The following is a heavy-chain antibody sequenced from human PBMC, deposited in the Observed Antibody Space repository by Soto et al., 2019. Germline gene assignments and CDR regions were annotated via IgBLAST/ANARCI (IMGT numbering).Heavy chain of an antibody. CDR2: ISSSSSYI. CDR1: GFTFSSYS. V-gene: IGHV3-21*01. CDR3: ARDLISSTYYYYGMDV. J-gene: IGHJ6*02. Sequence: GGSLRLSCAASGFTFSSYSMNWVRQAPGKGLEWVSSISSSSSYIYYADSVKGRFTISRDNAKDSLYLQMNSLRAEDTAVYYCARDLISSTYYYYGMDVWGQGTTVTVSS. D-gene: IGHD2-2*01.